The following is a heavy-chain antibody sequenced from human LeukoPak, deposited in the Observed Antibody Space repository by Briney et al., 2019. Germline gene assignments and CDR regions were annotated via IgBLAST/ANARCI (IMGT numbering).Heavy chain of an antibody. CDR3: AKWGDYDILTGYYDSDY. Sequence: GGSLRLSCAASGFTFSNYAMSWVRQAPGKGLEWVSAIFGSGGSTYYADSVKGRFTISSDNPKNTLYLQMNSLRAEDTAVYYCAKWGDYDILTGYYDSDYWGQGTLVTVSS. CDR1: GFTFSNYA. CDR2: IFGSGGST. J-gene: IGHJ4*02. D-gene: IGHD3-9*01. V-gene: IGHV3-23*01.